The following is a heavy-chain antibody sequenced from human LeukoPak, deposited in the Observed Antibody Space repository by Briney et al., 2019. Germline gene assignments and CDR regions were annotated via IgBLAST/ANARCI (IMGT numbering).Heavy chain of an antibody. D-gene: IGHD6-19*01. Sequence: PGGSLRLSCAASGFTFSSYSMNWVRQAPGSGLEWVSYISSSSSTIYFADSVKGRFTISRDNAKNSLYLQMNSLRAEDTAVYHCARDHSSGRPAFDYWGQGTLVTVSS. V-gene: IGHV3-48*01. CDR1: GFTFSSYS. CDR2: ISSSSSTI. J-gene: IGHJ4*02. CDR3: ARDHSSGRPAFDY.